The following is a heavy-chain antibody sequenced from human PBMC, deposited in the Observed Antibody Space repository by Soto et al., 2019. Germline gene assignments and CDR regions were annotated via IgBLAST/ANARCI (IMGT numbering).Heavy chain of an antibody. CDR1: GYSFTTYW. CDR2: IYPEDSDS. J-gene: IGHJ6*02. CDR3: ARVTTPYYSYYGMDV. V-gene: IGHV5-51*01. D-gene: IGHD3-16*01. Sequence: GESLKISCKASGYSFTTYWIGWVRQMPGKGLEWMGIIYPEDSDSRYSSSLQGQVTLSADKSINTAYLQWSSLKASDTAIYYCARVTTPYYSYYGMDVWGQGTTVTVSS.